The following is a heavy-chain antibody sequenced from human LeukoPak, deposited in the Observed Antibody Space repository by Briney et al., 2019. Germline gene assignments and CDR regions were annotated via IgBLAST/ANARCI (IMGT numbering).Heavy chain of an antibody. CDR2: ITSSGGTS. J-gene: IGHJ4*02. CDR1: GFTFSDCD. D-gene: IGHD3-3*01. V-gene: IGHV3-23*01. Sequence: GGSLRLSCLASGFTFSDCDMSWVRLSPGKGPEWVSAITSSGGTSFYADSVKGRLTISRDNSKSTMYLQMSGLRADDTAVYYCAEIGSGNKFDFWGQGTLVTVSS. CDR3: AEIGSGNKFDF.